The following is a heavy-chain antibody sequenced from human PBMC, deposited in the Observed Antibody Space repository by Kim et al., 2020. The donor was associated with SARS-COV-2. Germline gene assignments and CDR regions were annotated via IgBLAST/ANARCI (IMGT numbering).Heavy chain of an antibody. Sequence: GGSLRLSCAASGFTVSSNYMSWVRQAPGKGQEWVSVIYSGGSTYYADSVKGRFTISRDNSKNTLYLQMNSLRAEDTAVYYCARVKHDFWSGYDYYYYGMDVWGQGTTLTVSS. D-gene: IGHD3-3*01. CDR3: ARVKHDFWSGYDYYYYGMDV. V-gene: IGHV3-53*01. J-gene: IGHJ6*02. CDR1: GFTVSSNY. CDR2: IYSGGST.